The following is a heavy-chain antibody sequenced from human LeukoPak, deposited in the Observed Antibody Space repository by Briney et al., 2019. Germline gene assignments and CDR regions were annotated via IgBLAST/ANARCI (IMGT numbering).Heavy chain of an antibody. D-gene: IGHD2-21*02. CDR1: GFTFSSYG. CDR2: IWYGGSNK. V-gene: IGHV3-33*08. Sequence: GRSLRLSCAASGFTFSSYGMHWVRQAPGKGLEWVAVIWYGGSNKYYADSVKGRFTISRDNPKNTLYLQMNSLRAEDTAVYYCAKARYCGGDCSYFDYWGQGTLVTVSS. CDR3: AKARYCGGDCSYFDY. J-gene: IGHJ4*02.